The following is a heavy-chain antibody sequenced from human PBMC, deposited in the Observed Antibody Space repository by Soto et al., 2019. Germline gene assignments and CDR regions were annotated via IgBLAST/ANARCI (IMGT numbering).Heavy chain of an antibody. V-gene: IGHV1-69*01. Sequence: QVQLVQSGAEVKKPGSSVKVSCKISGGTFSSYAINWVRQAPGQGLEWMGGIIPISATTNYAQKFQGRATITADESTFTSYMELRSLISEDTALYYCAREPGYSYGHPPHRGMDVWGQGTTVTVSS. CDR3: AREPGYSYGHPPHRGMDV. D-gene: IGHD5-18*01. J-gene: IGHJ6*02. CDR1: GGTFSSYA. CDR2: IIPISATT.